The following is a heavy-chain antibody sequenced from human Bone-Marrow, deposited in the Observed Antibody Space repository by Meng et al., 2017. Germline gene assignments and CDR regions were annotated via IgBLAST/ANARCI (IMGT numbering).Heavy chain of an antibody. J-gene: IGHJ5*02. CDR1: AFSFGDYY. CDR2: ISSSGNAM. CDR3: ARESYTMIVVVIENWFDP. V-gene: IGHV3-11*01. D-gene: IGHD3-22*01. Sequence: GESLKISCAASAFSFGDYYMTWIRQAPGKGLEWVSYISSSGNAMYYADSVKGRFTISRDNAKNSLYLQMNSLRADDTAVYYCARESYTMIVVVIENWFDPWGQGTLVTVSS.